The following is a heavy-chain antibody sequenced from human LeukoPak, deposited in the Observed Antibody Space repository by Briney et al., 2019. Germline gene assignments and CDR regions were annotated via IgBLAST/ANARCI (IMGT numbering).Heavy chain of an antibody. CDR3: ARDLGQWLVRGWFDP. CDR2: ISSSGSTI. V-gene: IGHV3-48*03. J-gene: IGHJ5*02. D-gene: IGHD6-19*01. Sequence: GGSLRLSCAASGFTFSSYEMNWVRPAPGKGLEWVSYISSSGSTIYYPDPVKSRFTISRDNAKNSLYLQMNSLRAEDTAVYYCARDLGQWLVRGWFDPWGQGTLVTVSS. CDR1: GFTFSSYE.